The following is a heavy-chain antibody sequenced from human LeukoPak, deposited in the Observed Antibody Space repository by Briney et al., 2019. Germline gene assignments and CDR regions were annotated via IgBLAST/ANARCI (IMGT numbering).Heavy chain of an antibody. D-gene: IGHD1-14*01. V-gene: IGHV3-9*01. CDR1: GFTFDDYA. Sequence: PGRSLRLSCAASGFTFDDYAMHWVRQAPGKGLEWVSGISWNSGSIGYADSVKGRFTISRDNAKNSLYLQMNSLRAEDTALYYCAKDVPDYWAPDYWGQGTLVTVSS. CDR3: AKDVPDYWAPDY. J-gene: IGHJ4*02. CDR2: ISWNSGSI.